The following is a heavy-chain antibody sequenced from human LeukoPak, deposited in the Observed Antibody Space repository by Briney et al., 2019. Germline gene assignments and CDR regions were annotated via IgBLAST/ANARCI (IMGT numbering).Heavy chain of an antibody. CDR3: TRLSGDDSSDYYYY. Sequence: GGSLRLSCAASGFTFSVSAMHWVRQASGKGLEWVGRIRSETNNYATAYAASVKGRFTISRDDSKNTAYLQMNSLKTEDTAVYYCTRLSGDDSSDYYYYWGQGTLVTVSS. CDR1: GFTFSVSA. D-gene: IGHD3-22*01. CDR2: IRSETNNYAT. J-gene: IGHJ4*02. V-gene: IGHV3-73*01.